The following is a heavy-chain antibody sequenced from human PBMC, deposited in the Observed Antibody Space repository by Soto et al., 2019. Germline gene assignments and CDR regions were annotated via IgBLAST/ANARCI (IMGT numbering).Heavy chain of an antibody. Sequence: GGSLRLSCAASGFTVSRNYMRWVRQAPWKVQEWLSVIYSGGSTYYADSVKGRFTISRDNSKNTLYLQMNSLRAEDTALHYCAREPERGLEDYYGMDVWGQGTTVTVSS. CDR1: GFTVSRNY. D-gene: IGHD1-1*01. CDR3: AREPERGLEDYYGMDV. V-gene: IGHV3-53*01. J-gene: IGHJ6*02. CDR2: IYSGGST.